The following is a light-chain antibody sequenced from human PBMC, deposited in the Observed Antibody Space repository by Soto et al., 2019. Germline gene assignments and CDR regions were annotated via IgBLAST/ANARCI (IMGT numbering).Light chain of an antibody. CDR2: AAS. J-gene: IGKJ1*01. CDR3: QQFNTSPWT. Sequence: EIQLTQSPSSLSASVGYRVTITCRVSQGISSYLNWYRQKPGKVPKLLIYAASTLQSGVPSRFSGSGSGTDFTLTISSLQPDDFATYYCQQFNTSPWTFGQGTKVDIK. CDR1: QGISSY. V-gene: IGKV1-27*01.